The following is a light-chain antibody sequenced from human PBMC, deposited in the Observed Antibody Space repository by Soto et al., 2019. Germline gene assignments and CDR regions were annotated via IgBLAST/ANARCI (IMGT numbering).Light chain of an antibody. CDR2: EVT. V-gene: IGLV2-14*01. CDR3: VSYTSSTTWV. CDR1: ISDVGGYNY. J-gene: IGLJ3*02. Sequence: QSVLAQPSSVSGSPGQSITISCTGTISDVGGYNYVSWYQLHPGKVPKLMIYEVTHRPSGVSDRFSGSRSGNTASLTISGLQAEDESDYYCVSYTSSTTWVFGGGTQLTVL.